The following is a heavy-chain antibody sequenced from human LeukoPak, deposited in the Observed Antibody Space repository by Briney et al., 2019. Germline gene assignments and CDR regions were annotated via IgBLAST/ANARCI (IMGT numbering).Heavy chain of an antibody. CDR2: ISSNGGST. CDR1: GFTFSSYA. V-gene: IGHV3-64D*06. D-gene: IGHD4-17*01. Sequence: GGSPRLSCSASGFTFSSYAMHWVRQAPGKGLEYVSAISSNGGSTYYADSVKSRFTISRDNSKNTLYLQMSSLRAEDTAVYYCYGDYVDYFDYWGQGTLVTVSS. CDR3: YGDYVDYFDY. J-gene: IGHJ4*02.